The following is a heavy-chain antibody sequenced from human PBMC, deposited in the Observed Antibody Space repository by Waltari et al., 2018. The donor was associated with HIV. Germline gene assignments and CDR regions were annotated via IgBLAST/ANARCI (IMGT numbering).Heavy chain of an antibody. CDR1: GFTFSSYA. Sequence: EVQLLESGGGLVQPGGSLRLSCAASGFTFSSYAMSWVRQAPGKGLEWVSAISGSGGSTYDADSVKVRFTISRDNSKNTLYLQMNSLRAEDTAVYYCAKDRWGYGSGSYLPSSFDYWGQGTLVTFSS. V-gene: IGHV3-23*01. CDR2: ISGSGGST. J-gene: IGHJ4*02. CDR3: AKDRWGYGSGSYLPSSFDY. D-gene: IGHD3-10*01.